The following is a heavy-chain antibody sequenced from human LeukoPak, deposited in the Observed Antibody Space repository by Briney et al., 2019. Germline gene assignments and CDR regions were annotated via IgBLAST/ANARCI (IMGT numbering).Heavy chain of an antibody. V-gene: IGHV3-48*02. Sequence: GGSLRLSCAASGFTFSSYNMNWVRQAPGKGLEWVSYISSSSGTIYYADSVKGRFIISRDNAKNSLYLQMNSLRDEDTAVYYCARRIAVAGTGYFDYWGQGTLVTVSS. D-gene: IGHD6-19*01. CDR2: ISSSSGTI. CDR1: GFTFSSYN. CDR3: ARRIAVAGTGYFDY. J-gene: IGHJ4*02.